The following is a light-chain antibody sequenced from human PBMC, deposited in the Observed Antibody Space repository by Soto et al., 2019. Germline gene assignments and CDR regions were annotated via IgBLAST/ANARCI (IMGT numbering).Light chain of an antibody. CDR3: QQYNSYPWT. CDR2: DVS. CDR1: QTISSW. Sequence: DIQLTQSHSTLSGFVGVRLPITCRASQTISSWLAWYQQKPGKAPKLLIYDVSSLESGVPSRFSGSGSGTEFTLAISSLQPDDFATYYCQQYNSYPWTFGQGTKVDIK. V-gene: IGKV1-5*01. J-gene: IGKJ1*01.